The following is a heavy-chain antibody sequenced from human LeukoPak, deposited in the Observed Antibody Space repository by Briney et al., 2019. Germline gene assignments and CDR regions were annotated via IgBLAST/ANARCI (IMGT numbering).Heavy chain of an antibody. CDR2: TYHSGST. V-gene: IGHV4-34*01. CDR1: GGSFSGYY. CDR3: ATTVTTFLDV. J-gene: IGHJ6*04. D-gene: IGHD4-11*01. Sequence: PSETLSLTCAVYGGSFSGYYWSWIRQSPGKGLEWIGETYHSGSTNYNSSLKSRVTISLDTSKNQFSLKLSSVTAADTAVYYCATTVTTFLDVWGKGTTVTVSS.